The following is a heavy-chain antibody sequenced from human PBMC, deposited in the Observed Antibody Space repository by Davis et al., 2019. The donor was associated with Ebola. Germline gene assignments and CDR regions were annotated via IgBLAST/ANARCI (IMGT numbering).Heavy chain of an antibody. CDR2: IRSKANSYAT. D-gene: IGHD4-17*01. V-gene: IGHV3-73*01. CDR3: TATVTTDY. CDR1: GFTFSGSA. Sequence: GESLKISCAASGFTFSGSAMHWVRQASGKGLEWVGRIRSKANSYATAYAASVKGRLTISRDDSKNTAYLQMNSLKTEDTAVYYCTATVTTDYWGQGTLVTVSS. J-gene: IGHJ4*02.